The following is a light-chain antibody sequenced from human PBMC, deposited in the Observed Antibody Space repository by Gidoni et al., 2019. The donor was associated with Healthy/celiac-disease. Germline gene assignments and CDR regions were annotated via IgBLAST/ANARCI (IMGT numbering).Light chain of an antibody. V-gene: IGKV1-39*01. CDR1: QSISSY. Sequence: DIQMTQSPSSLSASVGDRVTITCRASQSISSYLNWYQQKPGKAPKLLIYAASSLQSGVPSRCSGSGSGTDFTLTISSLQPEDVATYYWQQSYSTLTFGGGTKVEIK. CDR2: AAS. J-gene: IGKJ4*01. CDR3: QQSYSTLT.